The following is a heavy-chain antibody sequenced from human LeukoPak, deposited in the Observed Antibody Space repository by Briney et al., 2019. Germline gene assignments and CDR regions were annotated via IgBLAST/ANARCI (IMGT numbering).Heavy chain of an antibody. CDR2: IYYSGST. CDR1: GGSIRSSYYY. V-gene: IGHV4-39*01. CDR3: ARQKHKPNWFDP. Sequence: PSETLSLTCTVSGGSIRSSYYYWGWIRQPPGKGLEWIGSIYYSGSTYYNPSLKSRVTISVDTSKNQFSLKLSSVTAADTAVYYCARQKHKPNWFDPWGQGTLVTVSS. J-gene: IGHJ5*02.